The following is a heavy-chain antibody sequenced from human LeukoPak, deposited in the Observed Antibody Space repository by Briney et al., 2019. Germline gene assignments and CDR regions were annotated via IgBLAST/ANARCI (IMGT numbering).Heavy chain of an antibody. CDR3: ASTPHYSNYGESYNWFDP. D-gene: IGHD4-11*01. CDR1: GGSISSYY. CDR2: IYYSGST. Sequence: SETLSLTCTVSGGSISSYYWSWIRQPPGKGLEWIGYIYYSGSTNYNPSLKSRVTISVDTSKNQFSLKLSSVTAADTAVYHCASTPHYSNYGESYNWFDPWGQGTLVTVSS. J-gene: IGHJ5*02. V-gene: IGHV4-59*01.